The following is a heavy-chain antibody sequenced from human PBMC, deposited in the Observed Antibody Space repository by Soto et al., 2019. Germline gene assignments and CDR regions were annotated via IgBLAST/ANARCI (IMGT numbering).Heavy chain of an antibody. V-gene: IGHV1-69*08. D-gene: IGHD1-20*01. CDR3: TRGGRENNWSDRNFEY. CDR2: VVPKIGNI. Sequence: QVQLVQSGAEVKKPGSSVKVSCKAPGGTFSSYSSNWVRQAPGQRLEWMGRVVPKIGNINFVRKIQGRITLTADKHTRTTFLELSSLRPEDTAVYYSTRGGRENNWSDRNFEYWGQGTQVTAPS. CDR1: GGTFSSYS. J-gene: IGHJ4*02.